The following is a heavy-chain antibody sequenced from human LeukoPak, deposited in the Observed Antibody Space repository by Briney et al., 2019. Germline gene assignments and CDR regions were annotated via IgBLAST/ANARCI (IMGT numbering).Heavy chain of an antibody. CDR1: GYSFTNFW. CDR3: ARRRVCSGGRCYSDF. D-gene: IGHD2-15*01. V-gene: IGHV5-10-1*01. Sequence: GESLRISCEGSGYSFTNFWINWVRQMPGKGLEWMGRIDPHDSSTTYSPSFEGHVTMSADNSISTAYLQWSSLKASDTALYYCARRRVCSGGRCYSDFWGQGSLVTVSS. J-gene: IGHJ4*02. CDR2: IDPHDSST.